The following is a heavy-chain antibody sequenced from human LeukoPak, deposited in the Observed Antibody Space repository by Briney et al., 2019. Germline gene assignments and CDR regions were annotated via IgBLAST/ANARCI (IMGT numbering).Heavy chain of an antibody. CDR1: GFTFSSYS. Sequence: PGGSLRLSCAASGFTFSSYSMNWVRQAPGKGLEWVSYISSTSSTMYYAGSVKGRFAISRVNAKNSLYLQMNSLRAEDTAVYYCARGATVWARMDVWGKGTTVTVSS. D-gene: IGHD4-17*01. CDR3: ARGATVWARMDV. J-gene: IGHJ6*03. V-gene: IGHV3-48*04. CDR2: ISSTSSTM.